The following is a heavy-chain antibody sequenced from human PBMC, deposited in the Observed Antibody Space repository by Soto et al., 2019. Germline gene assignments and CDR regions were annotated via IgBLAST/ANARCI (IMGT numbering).Heavy chain of an antibody. CDR1: GFTFSTYS. V-gene: IGHV3-23*01. Sequence: GGSLRLSGAASGFTFSTYSMSWVRQAPWKGLEWVSAISGSGVDTYYADSVKGRFTISRDNSINMLYLHMNSLRTEDTAVYYCAHPRGYGVFDAYDIWGQGAMVAV. CDR3: AHPRGYGVFDAYDI. J-gene: IGHJ3*02. D-gene: IGHD4-17*01. CDR2: ISGSGVDT.